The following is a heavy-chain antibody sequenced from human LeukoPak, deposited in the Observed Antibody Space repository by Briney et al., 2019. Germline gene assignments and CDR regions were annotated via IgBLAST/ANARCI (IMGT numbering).Heavy chain of an antibody. CDR3: ARRGSSGWYAGPDSYYYGMDV. CDR2: ISGSGGST. Sequence: PGGSLRLSCAASGFTFISYAMNWVRQAPGKGLEWVSGISGSGGSTYYAGSVKGRFTISRDNAKNSLYLQMNSLRAEDTAVYYCARRGSSGWYAGPDSYYYGMDVWGQGTTVTVSS. V-gene: IGHV3-23*01. D-gene: IGHD6-19*01. CDR1: GFTFISYA. J-gene: IGHJ6*02.